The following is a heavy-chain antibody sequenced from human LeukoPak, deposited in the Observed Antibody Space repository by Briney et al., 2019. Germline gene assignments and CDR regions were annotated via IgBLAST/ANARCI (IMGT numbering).Heavy chain of an antibody. CDR3: AKDMGQRNAVSDPFDI. Sequence: GGSLRLSCLASGFTFSDFAMNWVRQAPGKGLEWVSHVGGGRANTYYADSVKGRFTISRDDSKSTLYLHLTSLRADDTAVYFCAKDMGQRNAVSDPFDIWGQGTMVTVSS. D-gene: IGHD2-2*01. J-gene: IGHJ3*02. CDR1: GFTFSDFA. V-gene: IGHV3-23*01. CDR2: VGGGRANT.